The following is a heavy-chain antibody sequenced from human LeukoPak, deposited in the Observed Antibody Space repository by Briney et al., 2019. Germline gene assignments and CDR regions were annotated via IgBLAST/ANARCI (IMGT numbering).Heavy chain of an antibody. CDR3: ARDLKVVRRYYYYYGMGV. CDR2: ISYDGSNK. Sequence: GGSLRLSCAASGFTFSSYAMHWVRQAPGKGLEWVAVISYDGSNKYYADPVKGRFTISRDNSKNTLYLQMNSLRAEDTAVYYCARDLKVVRRYYYYYGMGVWGQGTTVTVSS. J-gene: IGHJ6*02. D-gene: IGHD4-23*01. V-gene: IGHV3-30*04. CDR1: GFTFSSYA.